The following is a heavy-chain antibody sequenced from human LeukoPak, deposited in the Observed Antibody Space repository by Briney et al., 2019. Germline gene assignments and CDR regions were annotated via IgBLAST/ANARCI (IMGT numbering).Heavy chain of an antibody. D-gene: IGHD5-12*01. J-gene: IGHJ4*02. V-gene: IGHV3-43D*03. CDR3: AKDINSGYDSGEFDY. CDR1: GFTFDDYA. CDR2: ISWDGGST. Sequence: GGFLRLSCAASGFTFDDYAMHWVRQAPGKGLEWVSLISWDGGSTYYADSVKGRFTISRDNSKNSLYLQMNSLRAEDTALYYCAKDINSGYDSGEFDYWGQGTLVTVSS.